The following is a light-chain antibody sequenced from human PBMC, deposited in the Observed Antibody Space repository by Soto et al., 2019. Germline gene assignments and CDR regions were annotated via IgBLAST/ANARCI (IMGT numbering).Light chain of an antibody. CDR3: MQALQTPLT. CDR1: QSLLDSNGNNH. CDR2: LGS. V-gene: IGKV2-28*01. J-gene: IGKJ5*01. Sequence: DIVMTQSPLSLPVSPGEPASISCWASQSLLDSNGNNHLNWFLQKPGQPPQVLIYLGSNRASGVPDRFSGSGSGTDFTLKIMRVEAEDVGVYYCMQALQTPLTFGQGTRLEIK.